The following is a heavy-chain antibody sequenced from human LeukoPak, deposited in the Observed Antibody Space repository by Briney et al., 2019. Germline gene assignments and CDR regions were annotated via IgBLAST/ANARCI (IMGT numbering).Heavy chain of an antibody. CDR3: VNHNRPIESGDAGGLEY. Sequence: GGSLRLSCAAAALTVSSNFMSWVRQAPGKGLEWVSIIHLGGAAYYADSVKGRFTISRDNSKNTLYLQMNSLRGEDTAVYYCVNHNRPIESGDAGGLEYWGQGTLVTASS. J-gene: IGHJ4*02. V-gene: IGHV3-66*01. CDR1: ALTVSSNF. D-gene: IGHD5-12*01. CDR2: IHLGGAA.